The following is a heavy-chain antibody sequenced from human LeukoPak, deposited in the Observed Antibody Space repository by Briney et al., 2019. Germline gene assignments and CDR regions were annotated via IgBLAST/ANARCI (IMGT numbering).Heavy chain of an antibody. J-gene: IGHJ4*02. CDR1: GFTVSSNY. V-gene: IGHV3-66*02. CDR3: AGENYSEILPVYHDC. CDR2: IYSGGST. D-gene: IGHD3-9*01. Sequence: GGSLRLSCAASGFTVSSNYMSWVRQAPGKGLEWVSVIYSGGSTYYADSGKGRFTISRDNSKNTLYLQMNRLRAGATVVYYCAGENYSEILPVYHDCWGQGPLVTVSS.